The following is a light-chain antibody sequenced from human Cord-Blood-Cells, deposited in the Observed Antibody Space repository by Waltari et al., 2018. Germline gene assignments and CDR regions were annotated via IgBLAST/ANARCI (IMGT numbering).Light chain of an antibody. J-gene: IGKJ4*01. CDR1: QSICSY. Sequence: DIQMTQSPSSLSASVGDRVTITCRASQSICSYLNWYQQKPGKAPKLLIYAASSLQSGVPSRFSGSGSGTDFTLTISSLQPEDFATYYGQQSYSTPPLTFGGGTKVEIK. V-gene: IGKV1-39*01. CDR3: QQSYSTPPLT. CDR2: AAS.